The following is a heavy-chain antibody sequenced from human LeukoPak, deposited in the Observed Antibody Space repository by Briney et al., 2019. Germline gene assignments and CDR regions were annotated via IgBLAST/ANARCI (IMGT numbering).Heavy chain of an antibody. V-gene: IGHV3-48*04. D-gene: IGHD6-19*01. CDR3: ARDHSSGWSGARY. CDR1: GFTFSSYW. J-gene: IGHJ4*02. CDR2: ISSSGSTI. Sequence: GGSLRLSCAASGFTFSSYWMSWVRQAPGKGLEWVSYISSSGSTIYYADSVKGRFTISRDNAKNSLYLQMNSLRAEDTAVYYCARDHSSGWSGARYWGQGTLVTVSS.